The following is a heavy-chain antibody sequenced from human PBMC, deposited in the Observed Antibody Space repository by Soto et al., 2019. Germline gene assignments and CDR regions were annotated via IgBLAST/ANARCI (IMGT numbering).Heavy chain of an antibody. D-gene: IGHD6-19*01. V-gene: IGHV3-33*01. CDR2: IWYDGSNK. CDR1: GFTFSSYG. CDR3: ARDLSGWYDWFDP. Sequence: QVQLVESGGGVVQPGRSLRLSCAASGFTFSSYGMHWVRQAPGKGLEWVAVIWYDGSNKYYADSVKGRFTISRDNSKNTLYLQMNSLRAEDTAVYYCARDLSGWYDWFDPWGQGTLVTVSS. J-gene: IGHJ5*02.